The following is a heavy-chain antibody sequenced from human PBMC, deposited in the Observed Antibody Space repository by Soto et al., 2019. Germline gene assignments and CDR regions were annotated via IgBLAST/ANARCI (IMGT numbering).Heavy chain of an antibody. CDR2: IWYDGSNK. V-gene: IGHV3-33*01. Sequence: QVQLVESGGGVVQPGRSLRLSCAASGFTFSSYGMHWVRQAPGKGLEWVAVIWYDGSNKYYADYVKGRFTISRDNYKNTQYLQMNCLSAEDTAVYYCAREILEWLLVYGMDVRGQGTTFTVSS. CDR3: AREILEWLLVYGMDV. J-gene: IGHJ6*02. D-gene: IGHD3-3*01. CDR1: GFTFSSYG.